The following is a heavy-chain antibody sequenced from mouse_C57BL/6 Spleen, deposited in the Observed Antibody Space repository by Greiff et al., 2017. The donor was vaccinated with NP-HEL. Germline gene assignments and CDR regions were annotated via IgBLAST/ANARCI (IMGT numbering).Heavy chain of an antibody. D-gene: IGHD4-1*01. CDR1: GYAFSSSW. V-gene: IGHV1-82*01. J-gene: IGHJ3*01. CDR2: IYPGDGDT. CDR3: ARENWDDRFAY. Sequence: VQLQESGPELVKPGASVKISCKASGYAFSSSWMNWVKQRPGKGLEWIGRIYPGDGDTNYNGKFKGKATLTADKSSSTAYMQLSSLTSEDSAVYFCARENWDDRFAYWGQGTLVTVSA.